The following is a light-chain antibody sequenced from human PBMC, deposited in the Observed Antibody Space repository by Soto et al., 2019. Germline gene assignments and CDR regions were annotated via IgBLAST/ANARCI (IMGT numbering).Light chain of an antibody. J-gene: IGKJ1*01. Sequence: EIVMTQSPATLSVSPGDRATLSCRASQSVSSNLAWYQQKPGQAPRLLIYGASSRATGIPDRFIGSGSGTDFTPTISRLEPEDFAVFYCHQYGSSPQTFGQGTKVEIK. CDR2: GAS. CDR1: QSVSSN. V-gene: IGKV3-20*01. CDR3: HQYGSSPQT.